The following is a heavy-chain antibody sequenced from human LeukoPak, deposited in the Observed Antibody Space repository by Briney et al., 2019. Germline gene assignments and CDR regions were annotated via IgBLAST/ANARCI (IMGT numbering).Heavy chain of an antibody. V-gene: IGHV4-4*02. J-gene: IGHJ4*02. CDR1: GGSISSSNW. D-gene: IGHD6-13*01. CDR2: IYHSGST. CDR3: ARSSSWYPYLFDY. Sequence: SGTLSLTCAVSGGSISSSNWWSWVRQPPGKGLEWIGEIYHSGSTNYNPSLKSRVTISVDTSKNQFSLKLSSVTAADTAVYYCARSSSWYPYLFDYWGQGTLVTVSS.